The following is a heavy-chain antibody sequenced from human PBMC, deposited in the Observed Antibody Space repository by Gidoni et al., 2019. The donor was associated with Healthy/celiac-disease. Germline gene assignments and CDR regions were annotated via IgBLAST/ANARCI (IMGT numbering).Heavy chain of an antibody. V-gene: IGHV2-5*02. J-gene: IGHJ4*02. D-gene: IGHD5-12*01. CDR2: IYWDDDK. Sequence: QITLKESGPTLVKPTQTLTLTCTFSGFSLSTSGVGVGWIRQPPGKALEWLALIYWDDDKRYSPSLKSRLTITNDTSKNQVVLTMTNMDPVDTATYYCAHQGRWLHFGPYYFDYWGQGTLVTVSS. CDR3: AHQGRWLHFGPYYFDY. CDR1: GFSLSTSGVG.